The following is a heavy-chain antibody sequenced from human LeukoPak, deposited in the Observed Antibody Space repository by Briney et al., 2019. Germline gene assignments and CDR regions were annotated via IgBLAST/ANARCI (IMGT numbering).Heavy chain of an antibody. D-gene: IGHD6-19*01. CDR2: ITGSGGGT. J-gene: IGHJ3*02. CDR3: AKGIAGWGAFDI. Sequence: GGSLRLSCAASGFSVRTTYMSWVRQAPGKGLEWVSRITGSGGGTYYGDSVKGRFTISRVNSKNTLYLQMNSLRAEDTAVYFCAKGIAGWGAFDIWGQGTMVTVSS. CDR1: GFSVRTTY. V-gene: IGHV3-23*01.